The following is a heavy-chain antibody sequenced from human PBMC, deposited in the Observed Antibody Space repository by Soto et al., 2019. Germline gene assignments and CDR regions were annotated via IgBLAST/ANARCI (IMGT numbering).Heavy chain of an antibody. Sequence: VASVKVSCKASGGTFSSYAISWVRQAPGQGLEWMGGIIPIFGTANYAQKFQGRVTITADESTSTAYMELSSLRSEDTAVYYCARDPRLRFDWFDYWGQGTLVTVSS. J-gene: IGHJ5*01. CDR2: IIPIFGTA. CDR1: GGTFSSYA. V-gene: IGHV1-69*13. D-gene: IGHD2-21*01. CDR3: ARDPRLRFDWFDY.